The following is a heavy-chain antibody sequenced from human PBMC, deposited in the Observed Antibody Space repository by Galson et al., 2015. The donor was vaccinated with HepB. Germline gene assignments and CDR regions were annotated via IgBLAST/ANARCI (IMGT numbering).Heavy chain of an antibody. Sequence: SLRLSCAASGFTFSSYGMHWVRQAPGKGLEWVAVISYDGSNKYYADSVKGRFTISRDNSKNTLYLQMNSLRAEDTAVYYCAKEDEQQLVLSYWGQGTLVTVSS. CDR2: ISYDGSNK. D-gene: IGHD6-13*01. CDR3: AKEDEQQLVLSY. CDR1: GFTFSSYG. J-gene: IGHJ4*02. V-gene: IGHV3-30*18.